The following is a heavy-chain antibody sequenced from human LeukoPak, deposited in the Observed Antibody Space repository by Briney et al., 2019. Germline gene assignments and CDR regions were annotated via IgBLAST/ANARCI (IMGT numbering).Heavy chain of an antibody. CDR2: ISGSGGST. J-gene: IGHJ4*02. V-gene: IGHV3-23*01. Sequence: PGGSLRLSCAASGFTFSSYAMRWVRQAPGKGLEWVSAISGSGGSTYYADSAKGRFTISRDNSKNTLYLQMNSLRAEDTAVYYCAKDYGGNSRFDYWGQGTLVTVSS. D-gene: IGHD4-23*01. CDR3: AKDYGGNSRFDY. CDR1: GFTFSSYA.